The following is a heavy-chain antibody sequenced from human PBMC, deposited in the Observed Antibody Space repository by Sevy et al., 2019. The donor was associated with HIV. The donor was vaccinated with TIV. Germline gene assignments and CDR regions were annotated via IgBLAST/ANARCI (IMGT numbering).Heavy chain of an antibody. Sequence: SETLSLTCAVYGGSFSGYYWSWIRQPPGKGLEWIGEINHSGSTNYNPSLKSRVTISVDTSKNQFSLKLSSVTAADTAVYYCARAYCGGDCCSTPNWFDPWGQGTLVTVSS. CDR1: GGSFSGYY. D-gene: IGHD2-21*01. J-gene: IGHJ5*02. CDR2: INHSGST. V-gene: IGHV4-34*01. CDR3: ARAYCGGDCCSTPNWFDP.